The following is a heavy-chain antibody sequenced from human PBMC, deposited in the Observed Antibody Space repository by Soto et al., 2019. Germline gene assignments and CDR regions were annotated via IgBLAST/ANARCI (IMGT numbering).Heavy chain of an antibody. CDR2: IKQDGSEK. J-gene: IGHJ6*02. CDR3: ARGGGGSYYYYYGMDV. V-gene: IGHV3-7*01. Sequence: PGGSLRLSCAASGFTFSSYWMSWVRQAPGKGLEWVANIKQDGSEKYYVDSVKGRFTISRDNAKNPLYLQMNSLRAEDTAVYYCARGGGGSYYYYYGMDVWGQGTTVTVS. D-gene: IGHD3-16*01. CDR1: GFTFSSYW.